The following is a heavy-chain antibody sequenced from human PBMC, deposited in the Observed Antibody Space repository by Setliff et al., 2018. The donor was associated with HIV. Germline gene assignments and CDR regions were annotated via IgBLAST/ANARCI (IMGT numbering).Heavy chain of an antibody. CDR1: GFSFTNYW. CDR2: IDPSDSYV. J-gene: IGHJ4*02. Sequence: GESLKISCKASGFSFTNYWITWVRQMPGKGLEWMGRIDPSDSYVNYSPSFKGHVTILADESTAYLQWSSLKASDTAMYYCAGHPLLRAFDYWGQGTLVTVSS. CDR3: AGHPLLRAFDY. V-gene: IGHV5-10-1*01.